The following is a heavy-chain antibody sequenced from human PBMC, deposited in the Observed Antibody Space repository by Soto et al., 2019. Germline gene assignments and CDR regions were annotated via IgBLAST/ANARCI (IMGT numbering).Heavy chain of an antibody. CDR2: IGPNGPTI. D-gene: IGHD6-6*01. CDR3: ARRSSADY. V-gene: IGHV3-11*01. CDR1: GFTFSDYY. Sequence: QVQLVESGGGLVKPGGSLRLSCAASGFTFSDYYMSWIRQAPGKGLEWVSYIGPNGPTISYADSVKGRFTISRDNTKNSLYLQMTGLSAEEPAVYYCARRSSADYWGRGTLVTVSS. J-gene: IGHJ4*02.